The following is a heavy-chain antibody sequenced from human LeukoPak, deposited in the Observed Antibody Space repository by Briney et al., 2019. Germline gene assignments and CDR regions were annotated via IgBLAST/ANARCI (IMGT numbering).Heavy chain of an antibody. V-gene: IGHV4-31*03. CDR3: ARTPAWGDSSGYYYRDPRMDV. Sequence: PSETLSLTCTVSGGSISSGGYYWSWIRQHPGKGLEWIGYIYYSGSTYYNPSLKSRVTISVDTSKNQFSLKLSSVTAADTAVYYCARTPAWGDSSGYYYRDPRMDVWGQGTTVTVPS. D-gene: IGHD3-22*01. CDR2: IYYSGST. J-gene: IGHJ6*02. CDR1: GGSISSGGYY.